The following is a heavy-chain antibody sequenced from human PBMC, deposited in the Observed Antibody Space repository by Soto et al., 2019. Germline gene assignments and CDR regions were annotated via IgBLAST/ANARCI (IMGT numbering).Heavy chain of an antibody. D-gene: IGHD6-6*01. CDR3: ARAPKVSGSSQTRPDF. Sequence: ASETLSLTCSLYSGSFSGYYWSWIRQPPGKGLEWIGEISQSGNTNYSPSLESRVSISIDTSKKQFSLNLASVSAADTAVYYCARAPKVSGSSQTRPDFWGQGTLVTVSS. J-gene: IGHJ4*02. CDR1: SGSFSGYY. CDR2: ISQSGNT. V-gene: IGHV4-34*01.